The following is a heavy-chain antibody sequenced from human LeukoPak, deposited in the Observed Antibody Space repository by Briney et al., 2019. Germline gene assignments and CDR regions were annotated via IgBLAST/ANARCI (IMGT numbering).Heavy chain of an antibody. V-gene: IGHV3-11*04. CDR1: GFTFSDYY. CDR2: ISSSGSTI. D-gene: IGHD2-2*01. Sequence: GGSLRLSCAASGFTFSDYYMSWIRQAPGKGLEWVSYISSSGSTIYYADSVKGRFTISRDNAKNSLYLQMNSLRAEDTAAYYCARELGYCSSTSCYYYYYYMDVWGKGTTVTVSS. J-gene: IGHJ6*03. CDR3: ARELGYCSSTSCYYYYYYMDV.